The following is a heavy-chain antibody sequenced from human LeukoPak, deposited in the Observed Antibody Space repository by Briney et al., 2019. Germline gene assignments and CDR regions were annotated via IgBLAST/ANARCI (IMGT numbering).Heavy chain of an antibody. Sequence: QPGGSLRLSCAASGFTFSSYAMSWVRQAPGKGLDWLSSLTGSGHNTYYIDSVEGRFTISRDNSKNTLYLQMNSLRPEDTAIYYCAKIAASDPIDFWGQGTLVTVSS. CDR2: LTGSGHNT. D-gene: IGHD6-13*01. CDR3: AKIAASDPIDF. V-gene: IGHV3-23*01. J-gene: IGHJ4*02. CDR1: GFTFSSYA.